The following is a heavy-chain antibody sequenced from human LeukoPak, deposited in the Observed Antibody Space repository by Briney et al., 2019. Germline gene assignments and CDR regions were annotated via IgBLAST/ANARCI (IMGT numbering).Heavy chain of an antibody. Sequence: ASVKVSCKASGYTFTSYGISWVRQAPGQGLEWMGWISAYNGNTNYAQKLQGRVTMTTDTSTSTAYMELRSLRSDDTAVYYCATSEVTMVRGVIGNSDYWGQGTLVTVSS. CDR1: GYTFTSYG. J-gene: IGHJ4*02. D-gene: IGHD3-10*01. CDR3: ATSEVTMVRGVIGNSDY. CDR2: ISAYNGNT. V-gene: IGHV1-18*01.